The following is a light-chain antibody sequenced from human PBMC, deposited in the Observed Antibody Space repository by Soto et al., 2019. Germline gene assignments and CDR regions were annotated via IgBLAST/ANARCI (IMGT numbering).Light chain of an antibody. V-gene: IGKV1-5*03. CDR3: QQHNTYFT. CDR1: QTISNW. Sequence: DRQMTRDSAYMSVSVGERVNITCRASQTISNWLAWYQQKPGKAPDLLIYKASSLKNGVPSRFSGSGSGTEFTLTISSLQPDDFATYYRQQHNTYFTFGHGTKVDI. J-gene: IGKJ1*01. CDR2: KAS.